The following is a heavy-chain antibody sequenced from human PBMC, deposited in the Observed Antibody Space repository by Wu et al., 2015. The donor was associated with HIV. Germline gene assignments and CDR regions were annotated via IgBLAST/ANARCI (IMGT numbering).Heavy chain of an antibody. V-gene: IGHV1-69*12. J-gene: IGHJ6*02. CDR2: IIPMFGTT. CDR3: ARVVGSSGRDYSYQGMDV. CDR1: GGTFRSYS. D-gene: IGHD6-19*01. Sequence: QVQLVQSGAEVKKPGSSVKVSCKASGGTFRSYSFSWVRQAPGQGLEWMGGIIPMFGTTNYAQRFLGRVTISADESTSTAYMELSSLRSEDTAVYYCARVVGSSGRDYSYQGMDVWGQGTTVTVSS.